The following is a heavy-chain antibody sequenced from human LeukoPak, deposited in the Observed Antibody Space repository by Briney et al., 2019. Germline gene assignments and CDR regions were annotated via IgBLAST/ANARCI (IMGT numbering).Heavy chain of an antibody. CDR3: VRRGDASSGWGDHDF. CDR1: GFSFRNYW. V-gene: IGHV3-23*01. CDR2: IGGSGDKT. D-gene: IGHD6-19*01. J-gene: IGHJ4*02. Sequence: GGSLRLSCAASGFSFRNYWMGWVRQAPGKGLEWVSTIGGSGDKTFYADSVKGRFTISRDNSKNMVHLQMNSLTGEDTALYYCVRRGDASSGWGDHDFWGQGALVTVSS.